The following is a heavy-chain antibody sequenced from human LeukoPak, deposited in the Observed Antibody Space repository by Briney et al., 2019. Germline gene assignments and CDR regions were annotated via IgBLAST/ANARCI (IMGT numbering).Heavy chain of an antibody. V-gene: IGHV4-31*03. CDR2: IYYSGST. CDR1: GGSISSGGYY. D-gene: IGHD3-22*01. J-gene: IGHJ3*02. CDR3: ARDREYDSSGYYYRAGLFDI. Sequence: SQTLSLTCTVSGGSISSGGYYWSWIRQHPGKGLEWIGYIYYSGSTHYNPSLNRRVTISVDTSKNQFSLKRSSVTAADTAVYYCARDREYDSSGYYYRAGLFDIWGQGTMVTVSS.